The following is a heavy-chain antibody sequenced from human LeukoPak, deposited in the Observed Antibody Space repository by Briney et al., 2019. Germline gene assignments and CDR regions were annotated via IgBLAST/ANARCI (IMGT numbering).Heavy chain of an antibody. D-gene: IGHD2-15*01. J-gene: IGHJ3*02. CDR3: ARDFVGYRSGGSCYSYDAFDI. Sequence: GRSLRLSCAASGFTFSSYAMHWVRQAPGKGLEWVAVISYDGSNKYYADSVKGRFTISRDNAKNSLYLQMNSLRAEDTALYYCARDFVGYRSGGSCYSYDAFDIWGQGTMVTVSS. CDR2: ISYDGSNK. CDR1: GFTFSSYA. V-gene: IGHV3-30*04.